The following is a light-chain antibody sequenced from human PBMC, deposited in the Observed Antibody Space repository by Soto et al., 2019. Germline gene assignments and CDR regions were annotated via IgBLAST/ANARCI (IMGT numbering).Light chain of an antibody. CDR2: GAS. Sequence: EIVLTQSPGSLSLSPGETATLSCRASQSVSNNYLAWYQQKPGQAPRLLIYGASSRATGIPDRFSGSGSGTDFTLTISRLEPEDFAVYHYQQYGSSPHFFAFGPGTKVEIK. J-gene: IGKJ3*01. CDR3: QQYGSSPHFFA. CDR1: QSVSNNY. V-gene: IGKV3-20*01.